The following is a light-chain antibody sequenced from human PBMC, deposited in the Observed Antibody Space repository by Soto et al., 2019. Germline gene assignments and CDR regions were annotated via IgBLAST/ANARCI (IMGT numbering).Light chain of an antibody. V-gene: IGKV1-9*01. CDR1: QGISSY. Sequence: DIQLTQSPSFLSASVGDRVTITCRASQGISSYLAWYQQKPGKAPELLMYAASTLQSGVPSRFSGSESGTEFTLTISSLQPEDSATYYCQQLNSFPFTFGGGTKVDIK. CDR2: AAS. J-gene: IGKJ4*01. CDR3: QQLNSFPFT.